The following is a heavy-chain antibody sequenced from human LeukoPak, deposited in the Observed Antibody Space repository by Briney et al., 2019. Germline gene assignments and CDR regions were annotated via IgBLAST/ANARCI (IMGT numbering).Heavy chain of an antibody. CDR3: ARDRIVYIAAAVYHGSFDY. V-gene: IGHV3-30*04. CDR2: ISYDGSNK. Sequence: GRSLRLSCAASGFTFSSYAMHWVRQAPGKGLEGVAVISYDGSNKYYADSVKGRFTISRDNSKNTLYLQMNSLRAEDTAVYYCARDRIVYIAAAVYHGSFDYWGQGTLVTVSS. J-gene: IGHJ4*02. CDR1: GFTFSSYA. D-gene: IGHD6-13*01.